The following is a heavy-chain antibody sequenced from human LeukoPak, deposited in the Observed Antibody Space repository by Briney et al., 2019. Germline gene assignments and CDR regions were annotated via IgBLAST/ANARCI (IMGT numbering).Heavy chain of an antibody. D-gene: IGHD2/OR15-2a*01. CDR1: GYTFATYG. J-gene: IGHJ4*02. V-gene: IGHV1-2*02. CDR2: INPNSGGT. CDR3: ARGYFDYYFDF. Sequence: ASVKVSCKASGYTFATYGVTWVRQAPGQGLEWMGWINPNSGGTKYAQKFHDRVTMTRDTSISTAYMELSGLRSDDTAVYYCARGYFDYYFDFWGQGSLVTVSS.